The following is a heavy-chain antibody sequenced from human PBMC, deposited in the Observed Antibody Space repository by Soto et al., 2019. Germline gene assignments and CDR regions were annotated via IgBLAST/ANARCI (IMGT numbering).Heavy chain of an antibody. CDR2: IIPIVGTA. V-gene: IGHV1-69*12. CDR1: GGTFSSYA. J-gene: IGHJ6*02. Sequence: QVQLVQSGAEVKKPGSSVKVSCKASGGTFSSYAISWVRQAPGQGLEWMGGIIPIVGTANYAQKFQGRVTITADESTSTAYMELSSLRSEVTAVYYCAGAPELTRIYYWSCMDVWGQGTTVTVSS. D-gene: IGHD1-1*01. CDR3: AGAPELTRIYYWSCMDV.